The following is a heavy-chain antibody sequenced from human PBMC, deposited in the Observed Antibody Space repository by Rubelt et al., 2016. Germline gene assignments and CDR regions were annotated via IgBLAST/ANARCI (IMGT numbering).Heavy chain of an antibody. CDR3: ARCPGDSSGYIYDY. D-gene: IGHD3-22*01. CDR2: INHSGST. J-gene: IGHJ4*02. CDR1: GGSFSGYY. Sequence: QVQLQQWGAGLLKPSETLSLTCAVYGGSFSGYYWSWIRQPPGKGLEWIGEINHSGSTNYNPSLKSRVTISVDTSKNQFSLKLSSVTAADTAVYYCARCPGDSSGYIYDYWGQGTLVTVSS. V-gene: IGHV4-34*01.